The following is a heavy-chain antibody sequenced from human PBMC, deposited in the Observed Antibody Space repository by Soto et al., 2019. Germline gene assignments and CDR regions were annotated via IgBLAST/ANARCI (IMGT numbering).Heavy chain of an antibody. J-gene: IGHJ4*02. V-gene: IGHV4-30-2*01. CDR2: IYHSGST. CDR1: GGSINTATHS. CDR3: ARGGGVTTTGDDY. Sequence: QLQLQESGSGLVKPSQTLSLTCAVSGGSINTATHSWSWIRQPPGKGLEWIGYIYHSGSTYYNPSVQSRVTLSIDKSNNQFSLRVSSVTAADTAVYYCARGGGVTTTGDDYWGQGILVTVSS. D-gene: IGHD4-4*01.